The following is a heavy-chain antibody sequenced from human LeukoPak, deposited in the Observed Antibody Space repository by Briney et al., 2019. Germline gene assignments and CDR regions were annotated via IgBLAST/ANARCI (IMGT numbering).Heavy chain of an antibody. J-gene: IGHJ4*02. V-gene: IGHV4-39*07. CDR2: IYYSGST. CDR3: ARGLDY. CDR1: GGSISSSSYY. Sequence: SETLSLTCTVSGGSISSSSYYWGWIRQPPGKGLEWIGSIYYSGSTYYNPSLKSRVAISADTSKNQFSLKLTSVTAADTAVYYCARGLDYWGQGTLVTVSS.